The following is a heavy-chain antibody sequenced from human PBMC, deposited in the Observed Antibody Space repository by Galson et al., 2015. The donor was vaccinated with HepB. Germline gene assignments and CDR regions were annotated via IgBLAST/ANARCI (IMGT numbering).Heavy chain of an antibody. V-gene: IGHV1-46*01. D-gene: IGHD2-2*01. Sequence: SVKVSCKASGYTFTSYYMHWVRQAPGQGLEWMGIINPSGGSTSYAQKFQGRVTMTRDTSTSTVYMELSSLRSEDTAVYYCAREDGQVPAAIFGYVGGWFDPWGQGTLVTVSS. CDR2: INPSGGST. J-gene: IGHJ5*02. CDR3: AREDGQVPAAIFGYVGGWFDP. CDR1: GYTFTSYY.